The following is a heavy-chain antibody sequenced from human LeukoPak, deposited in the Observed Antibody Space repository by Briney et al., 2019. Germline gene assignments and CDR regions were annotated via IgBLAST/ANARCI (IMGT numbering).Heavy chain of an antibody. CDR1: GYTFTSYG. D-gene: IGHD2-15*01. Sequence: ASVKVSCKASGYTFTSYGISWVRQAPGQGLEWMGWISAYNGNTNYAQKLQGRVTMTTDTSTSTAYMELRSLRSDDTAVYYCARGQKLGSGWVVVAATAVYYYYGMDVWGQGTTVTVSS. V-gene: IGHV1-18*01. CDR2: ISAYNGNT. J-gene: IGHJ6*02. CDR3: ARGQKLGSGWVVVAATAVYYYYGMDV.